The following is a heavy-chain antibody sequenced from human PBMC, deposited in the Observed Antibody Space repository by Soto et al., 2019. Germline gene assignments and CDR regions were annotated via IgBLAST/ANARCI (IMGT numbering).Heavy chain of an antibody. CDR2: ISYDGSNK. J-gene: IGHJ4*02. Sequence: QVQLVESGGGVVQPGRSLRLSCAASGFTFISYAIHWVRQAPGKGLEWVALISYDGSNKYYADSVKGRFTISRDNSKNTLYLQMNSLRAEDTAVYYCARHKRDLRFLEWSYYFDYGGQGALVTVSS. D-gene: IGHD3-3*01. CDR3: ARHKRDLRFLEWSYYFDY. CDR1: GFTFISYA. V-gene: IGHV3-30-3*01.